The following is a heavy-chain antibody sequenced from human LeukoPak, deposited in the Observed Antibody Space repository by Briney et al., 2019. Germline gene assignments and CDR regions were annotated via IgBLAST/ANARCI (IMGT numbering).Heavy chain of an antibody. D-gene: IGHD6-19*01. V-gene: IGHV3-23*01. CDR3: AKAHSSGWYEDY. CDR1: GFTFRSYV. J-gene: IGHJ4*02. Sequence: GGSLRLSCAPSGFTFRSYVKNWVRQAPGKGLEWVSSITGSSGGTYYADSVKGRFTISRDNSKNTLYLQVNRLRAEDTAVYYCAKAHSSGWYEDYWGQGTLVTVSS. CDR2: ITGSSGGT.